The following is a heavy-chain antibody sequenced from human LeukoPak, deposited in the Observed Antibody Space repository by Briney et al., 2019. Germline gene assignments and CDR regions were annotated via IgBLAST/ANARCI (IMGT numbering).Heavy chain of an antibody. CDR3: ARRSYYGSGIYVHFDN. CDR1: GFTFSSYA. CDR2: ISGSGGSV. V-gene: IGHV3-23*01. J-gene: IGHJ4*02. Sequence: GGSLRLSCAASGFTFSSYAMSWVRQAPGKGLEWVPAISGSGGSVYYADSVKGRFTISRDNSKNTLYLQMNSLRAEDTAMYYCARRSYYGSGIYVHFDNWGQGTLVTVSS. D-gene: IGHD3-10*01.